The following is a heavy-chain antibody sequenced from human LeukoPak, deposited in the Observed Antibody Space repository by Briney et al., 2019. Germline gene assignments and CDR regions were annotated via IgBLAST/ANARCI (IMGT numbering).Heavy chain of an antibody. J-gene: IGHJ4*02. CDR3: AKDWGPSGSYYNGNY. D-gene: IGHD3-10*01. Sequence: GGSLRLSCAASGFTFSSYGMHWVRQAPGKGLEWVAFIRYDGSNKYYADSVKGRFTISRGNSKNTLYLQMNSLRAEDTAVYYCAKDWGPSGSYYNGNYWGQGTLVTVSS. CDR2: IRYDGSNK. CDR1: GFTFSSYG. V-gene: IGHV3-30*02.